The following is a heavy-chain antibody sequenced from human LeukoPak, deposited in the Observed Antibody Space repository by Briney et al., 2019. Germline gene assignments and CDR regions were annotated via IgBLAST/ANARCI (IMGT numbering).Heavy chain of an antibody. Sequence: PSETLSLTCTVSGGSISSYYWGWIRQPPGKGLEWIGSIYYSGSTYYNPSLKSRVTISVDTSKNQFSLKLSSVTAADTAVYYCARAKTRWLRGYYFDYWGQGTLVTVSS. V-gene: IGHV4-39*07. J-gene: IGHJ4*02. CDR2: IYYSGST. CDR3: ARAKTRWLRGYYFDY. D-gene: IGHD5-24*01. CDR1: GGSISSYY.